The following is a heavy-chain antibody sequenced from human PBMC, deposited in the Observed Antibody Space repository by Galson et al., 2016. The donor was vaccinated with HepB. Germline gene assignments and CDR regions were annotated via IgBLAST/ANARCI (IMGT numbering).Heavy chain of an antibody. CDR2: IYLGGRT. CDR3: ARHLATAGTRGFDY. V-gene: IGHV4-4*02. D-gene: IGHD5-12*01. J-gene: IGHJ4*02. Sequence: ETLSLTCDVLGGSISSANWWSWVRQPPGKGLEWIGGIYLGGRTHYNPSLESRITISIDNSNNRFSLHLNSATAADTAVYYCARHLATAGTRGFDYWGQGTLVTVSS. CDR1: GGSISSANW.